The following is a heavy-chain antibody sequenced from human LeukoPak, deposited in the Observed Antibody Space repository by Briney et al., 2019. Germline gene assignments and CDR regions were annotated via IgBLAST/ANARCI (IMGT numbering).Heavy chain of an antibody. D-gene: IGHD1-26*01. Sequence: SETLALTCTVSGGSISSYYWSWIRQPPGKGLEWIGYIYYSGSTNYNPTLKSPVTISVDTSKNQFSLKLSSVTAADTAVYYCARAGVVGATGWFDPWGQGTLVTVSS. CDR2: IYYSGST. CDR3: ARAGVVGATGWFDP. J-gene: IGHJ5*02. V-gene: IGHV4-59*01. CDR1: GGSISSYY.